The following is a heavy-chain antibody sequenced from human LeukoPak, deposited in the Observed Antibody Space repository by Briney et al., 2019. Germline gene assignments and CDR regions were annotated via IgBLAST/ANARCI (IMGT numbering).Heavy chain of an antibody. J-gene: IGHJ4*02. V-gene: IGHV3-30-3*01. CDR1: GFTFSSYA. CDR2: ISYDGSNK. Sequence: GGSLRLSCAASGFTFSSYAMHWVRQAPGKELEWVAVISYDGSNKYYADSVKGRFTISRDNSKNTLYLQMNSLRAEDTAVYYCAKGAAGSCYFPFDYWGQGTLVTVSS. CDR3: AKGAAGSCYFPFDY. D-gene: IGHD2-15*01.